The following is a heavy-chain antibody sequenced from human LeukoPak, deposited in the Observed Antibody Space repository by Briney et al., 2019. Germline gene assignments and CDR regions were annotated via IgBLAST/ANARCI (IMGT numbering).Heavy chain of an antibody. CDR3: ARAVVLTAHNWFDP. D-gene: IGHD2-21*02. V-gene: IGHV4-34*01. CDR2: INHSGST. CDR1: GGSFSCYY. J-gene: IGHJ5*02. Sequence: SETLSLTCAVYGGSFSCYYWSWIRQPPGKGLEWIGEINHSGSTNYNPSLKSRVTISVDKSKNQFSLRLSYVTAADTAVYYCARAVVLTAHNWFDPWGKGTLVTVSS.